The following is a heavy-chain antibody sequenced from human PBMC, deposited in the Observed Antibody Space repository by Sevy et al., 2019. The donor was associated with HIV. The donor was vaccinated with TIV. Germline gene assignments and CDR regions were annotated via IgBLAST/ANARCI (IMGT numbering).Heavy chain of an antibody. J-gene: IGHJ4*02. CDR3: VRERSASVFDY. Sequence: GESLKISCAASGFTFSDHYMDWVRQAPGKGLEWIGRSRNKANNYITEYAASVKGRFTISRPDSKNSVYLQMNSLKSEDTAVYYCVRERSASVFDYWGQGTLVTVSS. V-gene: IGHV3-72*01. D-gene: IGHD3-3*01. CDR2: SRNKANNYIT. CDR1: GFTFSDHY.